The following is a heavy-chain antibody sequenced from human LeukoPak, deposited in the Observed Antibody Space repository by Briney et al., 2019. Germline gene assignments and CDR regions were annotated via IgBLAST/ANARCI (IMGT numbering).Heavy chain of an antibody. CDR3: ARGRIQLWFSTYYYNMDV. CDR1: GFTLDDYG. Sequence: GGSLRLSCAASGFTLDDYGMSWVRQAPGKGLERVSGINWNGGSTGYADSVKGRFIISRDNAKNSLYLQMNSLRAEDTALYYCARGRIQLWFSTYYYNMDVWGKGTTVTVSS. J-gene: IGHJ6*03. D-gene: IGHD5-18*01. CDR2: INWNGGST. V-gene: IGHV3-20*04.